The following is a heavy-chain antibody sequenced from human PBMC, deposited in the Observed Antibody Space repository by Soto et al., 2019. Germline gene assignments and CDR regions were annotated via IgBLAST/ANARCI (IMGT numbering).Heavy chain of an antibody. CDR3: ARDQLEGNWFDP. Sequence: ASVKVSCKASGGTFSSYAISWVRLAPGQGLEWMGGIIPIFGTANYAQKFQGRVTITADESTSTAYMELTSVTAADTAVYYCARDQLEGNWFDPWGQGTLVTVSS. D-gene: IGHD1-1*01. V-gene: IGHV1-69*13. CDR2: IIPIFGTA. CDR1: GGTFSSYA. J-gene: IGHJ5*02.